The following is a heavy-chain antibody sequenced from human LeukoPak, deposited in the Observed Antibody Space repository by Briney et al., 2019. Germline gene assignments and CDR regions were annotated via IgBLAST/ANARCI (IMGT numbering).Heavy chain of an antibody. CDR2: ISGSGDEK. Sequence: PGGSLRLSCAASGFTFSSYAMSWVRQAPGKGLEYVSGISGSGDEKYYADSVKGRFTISRDNSNPTLYLQMNSLRAEDTAVYYCAKRRRDGYNSEFDSWGQGSLVTVSS. CDR3: AKRRRDGYNSEFDS. J-gene: IGHJ4*02. CDR1: GFTFSSYA. D-gene: IGHD5-24*01. V-gene: IGHV3-23*01.